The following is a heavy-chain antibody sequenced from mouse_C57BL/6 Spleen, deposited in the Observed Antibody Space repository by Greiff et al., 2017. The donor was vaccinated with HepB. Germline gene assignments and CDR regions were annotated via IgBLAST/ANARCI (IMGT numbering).Heavy chain of an antibody. CDR2: IDPSDSET. D-gene: IGHD2-13*01. J-gene: IGHJ1*03. V-gene: IGHV1-52*01. CDR3: ARRTTRWYFDV. Sequence: QVQLQQPGAELVRPGSSVKLSCKASGYTFTSYWMHWVKQRPIQGLEWIGNIDPSDSETHYNQKFKDKATLTVDKSSSTAYMQLSSLTSEDSAVYYCARRTTRWYFDVWGTGTTVTVSS. CDR1: GYTFTSYW.